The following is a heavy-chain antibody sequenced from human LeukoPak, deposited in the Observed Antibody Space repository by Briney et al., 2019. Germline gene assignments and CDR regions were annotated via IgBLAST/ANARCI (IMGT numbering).Heavy chain of an antibody. J-gene: IGHJ4*02. Sequence: GGSLRLSCAASGFTLSNQDMHWVRQAPGKGLEWVAVISYDGSNKYYADSVKGRFTISRDNSKNTLYLQMNSLRAEDTAVYYCARDENSSGYYSSFDYWGQGTLVTVSS. CDR3: ARDENSSGYYSSFDY. V-gene: IGHV3-30-3*01. D-gene: IGHD3-22*01. CDR1: GFTLSNQD. CDR2: ISYDGSNK.